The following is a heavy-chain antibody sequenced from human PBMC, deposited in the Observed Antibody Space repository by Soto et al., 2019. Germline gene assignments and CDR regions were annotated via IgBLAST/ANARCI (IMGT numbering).Heavy chain of an antibody. V-gene: IGHV1-3*01. Sequence: ASVKVSCKASGDTFSHYALHWVRQAPGQRPEWMGWINAGNGDTRFSQTFQGRLTLTRDTSATTAYMELGSLTSEDTAVYYCATTCDSSTYYPPACTEYFHHWGQGTLVTSPQ. D-gene: IGHD3-22*01. J-gene: IGHJ1*01. CDR3: ATTCDSSTYYPPACTEYFHH. CDR1: GDTFSHYA. CDR2: INAGNGDT.